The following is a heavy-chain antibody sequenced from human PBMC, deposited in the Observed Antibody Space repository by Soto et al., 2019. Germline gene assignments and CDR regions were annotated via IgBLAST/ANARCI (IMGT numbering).Heavy chain of an antibody. V-gene: IGHV4-31*03. CDR3: AREEAACLERRFDL. Sequence: QVQLQESGPGVVKPSQTLSLTCSVSGGSISSGGYTWNWIRQHPGKGLEWIGYISYSGTTYYNPSLKGRVTVSVDTAKHQFSLKLISVTAAEKGVYFCAREEAACLERRFDLWGQGTLVTVSS. CDR2: ISYSGTT. CDR1: GGSISSGGYT. J-gene: IGHJ5*02.